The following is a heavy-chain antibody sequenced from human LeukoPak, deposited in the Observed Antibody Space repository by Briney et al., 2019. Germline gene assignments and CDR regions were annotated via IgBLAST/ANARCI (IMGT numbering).Heavy chain of an antibody. CDR2: IIPMFGIV. CDR1: GGTLTSYD. J-gene: IGHJ4*02. V-gene: IGHV1-69*10. Sequence: GASVKVSYKASGGTLTSYDIKWVGQAPGQGREGIGGIIPMFGIVNYAQNFQGRVTITADKSTNTAYMELSSLRSEDTAFYYCARADSSGYSLDENFDYWGQGTLVTVSS. D-gene: IGHD3-22*01. CDR3: ARADSSGYSLDENFDY.